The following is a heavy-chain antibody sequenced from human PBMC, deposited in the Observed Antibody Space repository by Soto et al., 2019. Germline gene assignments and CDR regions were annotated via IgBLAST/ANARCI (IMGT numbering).Heavy chain of an antibody. Sequence: VGSLRLSCVASGFTFGSYAMSWVRRAPGKGLEWVSTINDSGDLRYYAESVRGRFTISRDNSKNTLYLEVNDPRAEDTARYHCAKAFGDWYPFEKWGLGALVTVSS. D-gene: IGHD6-19*01. CDR3: AKAFGDWYPFEK. V-gene: IGHV3-23*01. CDR1: GFTFGSYA. J-gene: IGHJ4*02. CDR2: INDSGDLR.